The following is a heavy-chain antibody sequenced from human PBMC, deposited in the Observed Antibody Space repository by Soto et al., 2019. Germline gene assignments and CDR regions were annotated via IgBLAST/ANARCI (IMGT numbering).Heavy chain of an antibody. CDR2: IYHSGST. CDR1: GGSISSGGYS. D-gene: IGHD2-15*01. J-gene: IGHJ4*02. CDR3: ARHTPAISISDH. Sequence: SETLSLTCVVSGGSISSGGYSWSWIRQPPGKGLEWIGYIYHSGSTYYNPSLKSRVTISVDRSKNQFSLKLSSVTAADTAVYYCARHTPAISISDHWGQGTLVTVSS. V-gene: IGHV4-30-2*01.